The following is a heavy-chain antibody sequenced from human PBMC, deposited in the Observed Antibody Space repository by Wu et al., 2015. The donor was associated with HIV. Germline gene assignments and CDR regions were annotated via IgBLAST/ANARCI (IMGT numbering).Heavy chain of an antibody. CDR1: GGTFTKYA. D-gene: IGHD6-13*01. J-gene: IGHJ1*01. CDR3: TREGSSTWYPQDEFFQY. CDR2: IIPVLRTT. Sequence: QVQLVQSGAEVKKSGSSVKVSCKASGGTFTKYAISWVRQAPGQGLEWVGRIIPVLRTTDYAQKFQGRVTITTDESTNTAYMELTSLRSEDTAVYYCTREGSSTWYPQDEFFQYWGQGTLVIVSS. V-gene: IGHV1-69*11.